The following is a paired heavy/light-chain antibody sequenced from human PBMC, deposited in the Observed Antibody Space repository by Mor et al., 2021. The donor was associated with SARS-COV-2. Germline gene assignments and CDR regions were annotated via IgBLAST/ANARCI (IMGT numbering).Heavy chain of an antibody. V-gene: IGHV1-18*04. D-gene: IGHD3-9*01. CDR3: ARDVGGLRYFDGLW. J-gene: IGHJ4*02. CDR2: VTADTGNT. CDR1: GYTFATHG. Sequence: QVQLVQSGSEVRKPGASVRVSCKTSGYTFATHGISWVRQAPGQRPEWMGWVTADTGNTEYAQKFQGRVTMTADRSTYTAYLELRSLTSDDTAVYYCARDVGGLRYFDGLWWGQGTLVTVSS.
Light chain of an antibody. CDR1: QDIGNA. CDR2: DIS. V-gene: IGKV3-11*01. CDR3: QQRNSWPPGFP. Sequence: VLTQSPATLSLSPGESATLSCRASQDIGNAIAWFQQRPGQAPRLLLFDISNRAGGIPARFSGSGYGTDFTLTISRLEPEDCGVYYCQQRNSWPPGFPFGPGTRVDIK. J-gene: IGKJ3*01.